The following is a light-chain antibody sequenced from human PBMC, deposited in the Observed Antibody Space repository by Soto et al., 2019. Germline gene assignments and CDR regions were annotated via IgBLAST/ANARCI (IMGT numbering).Light chain of an antibody. V-gene: IGKV3-20*01. CDR2: GAS. Sequence: EIVLTQSPGTLSLSPGERATLSCRASQSVSSSYLAWYQQKPGQAPRLLIYGASSRATGVPDRFSGSGSGTDFTLIISRLEPEDFAVYYCQQYRSSPRPFGQGTKVEIK. CDR1: QSVSSSY. CDR3: QQYRSSPRP. J-gene: IGKJ1*01.